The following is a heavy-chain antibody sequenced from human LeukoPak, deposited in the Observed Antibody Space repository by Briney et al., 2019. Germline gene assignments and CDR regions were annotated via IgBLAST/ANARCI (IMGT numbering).Heavy chain of an antibody. CDR3: ARAYQRLGELSLPDY. CDR1: GYTFTNYA. CDR2: IHPSTGNP. J-gene: IGHJ4*02. V-gene: IGHV7-4-1*02. D-gene: IGHD3-16*02. Sequence: ASVKVSCKASGYTFTNYAMNWVRQAPGQGLEWMGWIHPSTGNPTYAQDFTGRFVFSLDTSVSTTYLQISSLKAEDTAVYYCARAYQRLGELSLPDYWGQGTLVTVSS.